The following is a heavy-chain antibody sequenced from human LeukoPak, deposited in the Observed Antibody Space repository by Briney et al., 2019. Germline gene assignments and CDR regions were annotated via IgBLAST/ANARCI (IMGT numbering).Heavy chain of an antibody. D-gene: IGHD4-17*01. CDR1: GGSISSSNW. CDR3: ARAGDYGDYVGY. J-gene: IGHJ4*02. Sequence: KPSGTLSLTCAVSGGSISSSNWWSWVRQPPGKGLEWIGEIYHSGSTNYNPSLKSRVTISVDTSKNQFSLKLSSVTAADTAVYYCARAGDYGDYVGYWGQGTLVTVSS. V-gene: IGHV4-4*02. CDR2: IYHSGST.